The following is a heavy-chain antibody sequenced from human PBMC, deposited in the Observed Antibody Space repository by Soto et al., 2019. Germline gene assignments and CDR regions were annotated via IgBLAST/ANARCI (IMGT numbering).Heavy chain of an antibody. D-gene: IGHD3-22*01. V-gene: IGHV3-33*01. Sequence: QVQLVESGGGVVQPGRSLRLSCTASGFTLSDYGMHWVRQAPGKGLEWVAVIWDDGGAKYYAESVTGRITISRDNSKNTVHLQIYSLGAVDTALDYCARDPGRDSPIDYWGQGTLVTVSS. CDR3: ARDPGRDSPIDY. CDR2: IWDDGGAK. CDR1: GFTLSDYG. J-gene: IGHJ4*02.